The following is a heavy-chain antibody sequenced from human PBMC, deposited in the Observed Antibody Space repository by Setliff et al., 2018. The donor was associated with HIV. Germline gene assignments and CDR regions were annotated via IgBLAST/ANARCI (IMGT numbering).Heavy chain of an antibody. CDR3: ASIELAAMVPVDY. J-gene: IGHJ4*02. D-gene: IGHD5-18*01. Sequence: GGSLRLSCAASGFTFDSYAMGWVRQAPGKGLEWISSISGSGDTIYYADSVKGRFTISRDNAKNSLFLQMNSLRAEDTAVYYCASIELAAMVPVDYWGQGTLVTVSS. V-gene: IGHV3-23*01. CDR1: GFTFDSYA. CDR2: ISGSGDTI.